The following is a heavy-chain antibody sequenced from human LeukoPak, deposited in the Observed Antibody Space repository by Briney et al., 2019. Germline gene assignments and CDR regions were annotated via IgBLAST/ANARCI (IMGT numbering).Heavy chain of an antibody. CDR1: GYTFTGYY. CDR2: FNPDSGGT. CDR3: ARQQQLLDY. D-gene: IGHD6-13*01. J-gene: IGHJ4*02. Sequence: GASVKVSCKASGYTFTGYYMHWVRQAPGQGLEWMGWFNPDSGGTHYAQKFQGRVTMTRDTSISTAYMELNRLRSDDTAVCYCARQQQLLDYWGQGTLVTVSS. V-gene: IGHV1-2*02.